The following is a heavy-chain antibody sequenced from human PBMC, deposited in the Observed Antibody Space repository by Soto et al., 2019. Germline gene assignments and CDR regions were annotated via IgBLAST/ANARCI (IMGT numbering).Heavy chain of an antibody. Sequence: QVQLQESGPRLVKPSGTLSLTCSVSGGSITNSNWWTWVRLPPAKGLEWIGAIYHAGSTKYNPSLERRVTISVDTSKNQFALTLTSVTAADTAVYFCARGPPIVGNTTPLDSWGRGTLVTVSS. CDR3: ARGPPIVGNTTPLDS. CDR1: GGSITNSNW. CDR2: IYHAGST. D-gene: IGHD1-26*01. V-gene: IGHV4-4*02. J-gene: IGHJ4*02.